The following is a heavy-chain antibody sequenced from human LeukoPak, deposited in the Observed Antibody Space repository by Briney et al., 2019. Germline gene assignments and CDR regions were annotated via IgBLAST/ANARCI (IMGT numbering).Heavy chain of an antibody. V-gene: IGHV3-23*01. CDR2: ISGSGGST. J-gene: IGHJ4*02. Sequence: GGSLRLSCAASGFTFSSYAMSWVRQAPGKALEWVAAISGSGGSTYYAASVKGRFTISRDNSKNTLYLQMNSLRAEDTAVYYCAKADSPFDYWGQGTLVTVSS. CDR1: GFTFSSYA. D-gene: IGHD2-15*01. CDR3: AKADSPFDY.